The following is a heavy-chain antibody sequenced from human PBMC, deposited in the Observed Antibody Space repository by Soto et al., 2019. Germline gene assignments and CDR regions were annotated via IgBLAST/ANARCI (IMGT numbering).Heavy chain of an antibody. J-gene: IGHJ6*02. CDR3: ATLRFDRNGMDV. Sequence: QVQLGQSGAEEKKPGASVKVSFKASGYTFTSYAMHWVRQAPGQRLEWMGWINAGNGNTKYSQKFQGRVTITRDTSASTAYMELSSLRSEDTAVYYCATLRFDRNGMDVWGQGTTVTVSS. CDR2: INAGNGNT. V-gene: IGHV1-3*05. D-gene: IGHD3-3*01. CDR1: GYTFTSYA.